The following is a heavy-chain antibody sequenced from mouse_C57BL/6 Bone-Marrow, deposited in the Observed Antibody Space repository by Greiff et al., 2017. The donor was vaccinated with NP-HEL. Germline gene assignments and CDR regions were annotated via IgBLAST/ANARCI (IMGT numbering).Heavy chain of an antibody. Sequence: QVQLQQSGAELARPGASVKLSCKASGYTFTSYGISWVKQRTGQGLEWIGEIYPRSGNTYYNEKFKGKATLTADKSSSTADMELRSLTSEDSAVYFCARESWDDDYFDYWGQGTTLTVSS. D-gene: IGHD4-1*01. CDR1: GYTFTSYG. V-gene: IGHV1-81*01. CDR2: IYPRSGNT. CDR3: ARESWDDDYFDY. J-gene: IGHJ2*01.